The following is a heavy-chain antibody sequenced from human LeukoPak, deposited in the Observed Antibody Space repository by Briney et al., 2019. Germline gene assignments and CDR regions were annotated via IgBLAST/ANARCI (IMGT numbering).Heavy chain of an antibody. CDR2: VSPYNGNT. Sequence: ASVKVSCKTSGYTFTHYGINWVRKAPGQGLEWMGWVSPYNGNTNSAQKFQGRVTMTTDTSTATAYMELRSLRSDDTALYYCARDREVNSRDAFDFWGQGTMVTVSS. CDR3: ARDREVNSRDAFDF. V-gene: IGHV1-18*01. J-gene: IGHJ3*01. CDR1: GYTFTHYG. D-gene: IGHD2-21*01.